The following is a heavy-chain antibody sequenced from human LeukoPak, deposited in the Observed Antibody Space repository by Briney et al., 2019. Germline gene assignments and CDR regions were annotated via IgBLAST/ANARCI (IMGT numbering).Heavy chain of an antibody. J-gene: IGHJ4*02. CDR1: GFPFSRYA. CDR3: ARILSHGDFDF. Sequence: PGRSLRLSCAASGFPFSRYALHWVRQAPGKGLEWVAVISHAGDDTYYADSVKGRFTISRDNPENTLFLQLNSLTTEDTAVYYCARILSHGDFDFWGQGTLVTVSS. D-gene: IGHD2/OR15-2a*01. CDR2: ISHAGDDT. V-gene: IGHV3-30*04.